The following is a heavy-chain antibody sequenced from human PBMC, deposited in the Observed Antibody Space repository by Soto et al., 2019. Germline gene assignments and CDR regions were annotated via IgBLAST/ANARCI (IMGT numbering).Heavy chain of an antibody. V-gene: IGHV3-33*01. Sequence: PGGSLRLSCAASGFTFSSYGMHWVRQAPGKGLEWVAVIWYDGSNKYYADSVKGRFTISRDNSKNTLYLQMNSLRAEDTAVYYCARGRSIAAAGTVEDFGYWGQGTLVTVSS. D-gene: IGHD6-13*01. J-gene: IGHJ4*02. CDR2: IWYDGSNK. CDR1: GFTFSSYG. CDR3: ARGRSIAAAGTVEDFGY.